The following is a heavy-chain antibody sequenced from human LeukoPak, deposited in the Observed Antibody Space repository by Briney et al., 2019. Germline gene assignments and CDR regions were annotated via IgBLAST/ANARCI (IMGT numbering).Heavy chain of an antibody. CDR3: AKEKWWYGSGGGHHYDY. CDR1: GFTFSSYG. D-gene: IGHD6-19*01. CDR2: IWYDGSNK. J-gene: IGHJ4*02. V-gene: IGHV3-33*06. Sequence: GGSLRLSCAASGFTFSSYGMHWVRQAPGKGLEWVAVIWYDGSNKYYADSVKGRFTISRDNYKNTLYLQMNSLRAEDTAVYYCAKEKWWYGSGGGHHYDYWGKGTLVTVSS.